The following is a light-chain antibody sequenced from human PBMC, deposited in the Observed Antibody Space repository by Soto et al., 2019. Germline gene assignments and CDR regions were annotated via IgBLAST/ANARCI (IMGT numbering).Light chain of an antibody. V-gene: IGKV4-1*01. CDR1: QTIFYTSSNKNY. CDR2: WAS. Sequence: DIVLTQSPDSLVVSLGERATIHCKSSQTIFYTSSNKNYLAWYQQRPGQPPKLLIYWASDRESGVPNRFSGSGSGTDFTLTISGLQAEDVAVYYCQQYYSTPFTFGPGTKVDIK. CDR3: QQYYSTPFT. J-gene: IGKJ3*01.